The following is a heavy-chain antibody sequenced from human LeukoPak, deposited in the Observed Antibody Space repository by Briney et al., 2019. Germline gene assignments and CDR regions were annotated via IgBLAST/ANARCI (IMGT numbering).Heavy chain of an antibody. CDR2: IRYDGSNK. V-gene: IGHV3-30*02. Sequence: GGSLRLSCAAPGFTFSSYGMHWVRQAPGKGLEWVAFIRYDGSNKYYADSVKGRFTISRDNSKNTLYLQMNSLRAEDTAVYYCARDLDYGGRGLDSWGQGTLVIVSS. CDR1: GFTFSSYG. J-gene: IGHJ4*02. CDR3: ARDLDYGGRGLDS. D-gene: IGHD4-23*01.